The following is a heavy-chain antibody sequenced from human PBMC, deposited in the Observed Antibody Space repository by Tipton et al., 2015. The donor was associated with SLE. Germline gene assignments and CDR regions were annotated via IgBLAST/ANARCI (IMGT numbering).Heavy chain of an antibody. CDR1: GGSINNYY. Sequence: TLSLTCTVSGGSINNYYWGWIRQSPGKGLQWIGRIHTTGSTHYNPSLQSRVSMSIDTSKNQFSLRLRSLTAADTAIYYCARDGDGSDFWGQGTLVTVS. V-gene: IGHV4-4*07. CDR3: ARDGDGSDF. J-gene: IGHJ4*02. D-gene: IGHD6-25*01. CDR2: IHTTGST.